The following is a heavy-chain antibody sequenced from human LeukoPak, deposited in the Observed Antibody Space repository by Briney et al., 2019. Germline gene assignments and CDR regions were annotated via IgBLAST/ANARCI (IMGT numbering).Heavy chain of an antibody. CDR1: GGSISSYY. Sequence: SETLSLTCTVSGGSISSYYWSWIRQPPGKGLEWIGYIYYSGSTNYNPSLKSRVTISVDTSKNQFSLKLSSVTAADTAVYYCASATVGALEFDYWGQGTLVTVSS. D-gene: IGHD1-26*01. CDR2: IYYSGST. V-gene: IGHV4-59*01. J-gene: IGHJ4*02. CDR3: ASATVGALEFDY.